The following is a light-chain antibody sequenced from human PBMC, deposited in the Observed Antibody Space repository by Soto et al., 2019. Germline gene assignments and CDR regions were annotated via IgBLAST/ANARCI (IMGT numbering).Light chain of an antibody. J-gene: IGLJ1*01. CDR1: SSDVCGYNY. Sequence: QSVLTQPAPVSWSPGQSITISCTGTSSDVCGYNYVSWYQQHPGKAPKLMIYDVSNRPSGVSNRFSGSKSGNTASLTISGLQAEDEADYYCSSYTSSSTLEGVFGTGTKVTVL. CDR3: SSYTSSSTLEGV. CDR2: DVS. V-gene: IGLV2-14*01.